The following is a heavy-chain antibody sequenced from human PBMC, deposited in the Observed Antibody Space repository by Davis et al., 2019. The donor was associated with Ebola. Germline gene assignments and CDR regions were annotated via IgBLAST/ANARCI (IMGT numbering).Heavy chain of an antibody. D-gene: IGHD6-19*01. CDR2: IYYSGST. Sequence: PSETLSLTCTVSGGSISSSSYYWGWIRQPPGKGLEWIGSIYYSGSTYYNPSLKSRVTISVDTSKNQFSLKLSSVTAADTAVYYCARPIRPQYSSGWYRWGQGTLVTVSS. V-gene: IGHV4-39*01. J-gene: IGHJ4*02. CDR1: GGSISSSSYY. CDR3: ARPIRPQYSSGWYR.